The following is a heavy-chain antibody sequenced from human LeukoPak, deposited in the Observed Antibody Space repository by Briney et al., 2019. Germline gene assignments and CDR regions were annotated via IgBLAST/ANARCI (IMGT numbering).Heavy chain of an antibody. D-gene: IGHD6-19*01. V-gene: IGHV4-39*01. Sequence: PSETLSLTCTVSGGSISSSRDYWGWIRQPPGKGLEWIGSIYYSGSTYYNPSLKSRVPISVDTSKNQFSLKLSSVTAADTAVYYCARHVEIAVAGPIDYWGQGTLVTVSS. CDR1: GGSISSSRDY. CDR2: IYYSGST. J-gene: IGHJ4*02. CDR3: ARHVEIAVAGPIDY.